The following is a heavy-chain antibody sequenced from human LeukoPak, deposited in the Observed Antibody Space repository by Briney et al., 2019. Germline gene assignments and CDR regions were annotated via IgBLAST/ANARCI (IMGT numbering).Heavy chain of an antibody. J-gene: IGHJ4*02. CDR1: GFTYSSYN. CDR2: ISSSGSTI. V-gene: IGHV3-48*02. CDR3: ARLEYYYVSGNYYKLFDY. Sequence: TGGSQRLSCGASGFTYSSYNMNWVRDAPGKGLEGVSDISSSGSTIYFAVSVKGRFTISRDNAKNSLYLQMNSLRDEDTAVYYCARLEYYYVSGNYYKLFDYWGQGTLVTVSS. D-gene: IGHD3-10*01.